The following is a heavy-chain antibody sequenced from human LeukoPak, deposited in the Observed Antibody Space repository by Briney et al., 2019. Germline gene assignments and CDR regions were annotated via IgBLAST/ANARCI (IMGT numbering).Heavy chain of an antibody. J-gene: IGHJ4*02. V-gene: IGHV3-48*03. CDR3: ARENHGSFDY. Sequence: PGGSLRLSCAASGFTFSSYEMNWVRQAPGKGLEWVLYISGSGRNIYYADSVKGRFTISRDNAKNSLYLQMSSLRAEDTAVYFCARENHGSFDYWGQGSLVTVSS. CDR1: GFTFSSYE. D-gene: IGHD1-14*01. CDR2: ISGSGRNI.